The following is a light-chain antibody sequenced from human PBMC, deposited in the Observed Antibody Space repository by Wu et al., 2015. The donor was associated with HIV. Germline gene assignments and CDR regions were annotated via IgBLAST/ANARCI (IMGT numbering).Light chain of an antibody. CDR1: QSVNNY. CDR3: QQRRNWPLT. CDR2: DAS. J-gene: IGKJ5*01. V-gene: IGKV3-11*01. Sequence: DIVLTQSPATLSFSPGERATLSCRASQSVNNYLAWYQQKPGQPPRLLIYDASKRVTGVPARFTGSGSETDFTLTISSLEPEDFAVYFCQQRRNWPLTFGQGTRLEIK.